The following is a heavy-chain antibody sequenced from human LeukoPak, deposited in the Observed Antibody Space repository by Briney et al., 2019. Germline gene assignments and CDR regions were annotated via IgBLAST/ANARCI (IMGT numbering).Heavy chain of an antibody. V-gene: IGHV4-4*07. CDR1: GGSISSYY. Sequence: SETLSLTCTVSGGSISSYYWSWIRQPAGKGLEWIGRIYTSGSTNYNPSLKSRVTISVDKSKNQSSLKLSSVTAADTAVYYCARDVHSWSSIYNWFDPWGQGTLVTVSS. CDR2: IYTSGST. CDR3: ARDVHSWSSIYNWFDP. J-gene: IGHJ5*02. D-gene: IGHD2-2*01.